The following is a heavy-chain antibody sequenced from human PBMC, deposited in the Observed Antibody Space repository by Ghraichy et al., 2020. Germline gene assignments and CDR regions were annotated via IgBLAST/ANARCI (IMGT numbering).Heavy chain of an antibody. CDR1: RFTFSSYA. J-gene: IGHJ2*01. D-gene: IGHD3-22*01. V-gene: IGHV3-23*01. Sequence: GGSLRLSCAASRFTFSSYAMSWVRQAPGKGLEWVSTISGSGGSTYYADSVKGRFTISRDNSKNTVYLQMNSLKAEDTAVYYCAKDRFQTSDSSGFGYFDLWGRGTLVTVSS. CDR3: AKDRFQTSDSSGFGYFDL. CDR2: ISGSGGST.